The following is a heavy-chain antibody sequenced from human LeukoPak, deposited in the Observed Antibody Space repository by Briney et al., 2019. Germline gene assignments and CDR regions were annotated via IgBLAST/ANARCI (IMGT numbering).Heavy chain of an antibody. CDR1: GFTFGSIA. Sequence: GGSLRLSCAASGFTFGSIAMNWVRQAPGEGLEWVSAISGTGGSTYYADSVKGRFTISRDNSKNTLYLQMNSLRAEDTAVYYCARDWYSSSWYYWGQGTLVTVSS. V-gene: IGHV3-23*01. D-gene: IGHD6-13*01. CDR3: ARDWYSSSWYY. J-gene: IGHJ4*02. CDR2: ISGTGGST.